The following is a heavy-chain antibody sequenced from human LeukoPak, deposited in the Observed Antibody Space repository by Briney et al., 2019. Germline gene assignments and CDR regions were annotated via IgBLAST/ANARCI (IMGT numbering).Heavy chain of an antibody. J-gene: IGHJ6*03. CDR2: IYYSGST. Sequence: SETQSLTCTVSGGSTSSYYWSWIRQPPGKGLEWIGYIYYSGSTNYNPSLKSRVTISVDTSKNQFSLKLSSVTAADTAVYYCARSFSGYDLAYYYYMDVRGKGTTVTVSS. V-gene: IGHV4-59*01. CDR3: ARSFSGYDLAYYYYMDV. D-gene: IGHD5-12*01. CDR1: GGSTSSYY.